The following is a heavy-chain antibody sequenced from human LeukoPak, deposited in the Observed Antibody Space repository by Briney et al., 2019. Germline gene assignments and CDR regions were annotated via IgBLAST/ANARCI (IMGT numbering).Heavy chain of an antibody. V-gene: IGHV1-18*01. CDR1: GYTFISYG. J-gene: IGHJ4*02. CDR3: ARRQGTTLNFDY. CDR2: INAYNGNT. D-gene: IGHD1-1*01. Sequence: ASVTVSCKASGYTFISYGFSWVRQASGQGLEWMGWINAYNGNTNYAQNLQGRVTMTTDTSTSTAYMELGSLRSDDTAVYYCARRQGTTLNFDYWGQGTLVTVSS.